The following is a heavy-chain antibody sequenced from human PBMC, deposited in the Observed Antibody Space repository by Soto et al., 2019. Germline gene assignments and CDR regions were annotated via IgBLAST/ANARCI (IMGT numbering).Heavy chain of an antibody. CDR3: ARDSTMVWSSASYYYYYGMDV. CDR1: GFTVSSNY. J-gene: IGHJ6*02. CDR2: IYSGGST. V-gene: IGHV3-66*01. D-gene: IGHD3-10*01. Sequence: GGSLRLSCAASGFTVSSNYMSWVRQAPGKGLEWVSVIYSGGSTYYADSVKGRFTISRDNSKNTLYLQMNSLRAEDTAVYYCARDSTMVWSSASYYYYYGMDVWGQGTTVTVSS.